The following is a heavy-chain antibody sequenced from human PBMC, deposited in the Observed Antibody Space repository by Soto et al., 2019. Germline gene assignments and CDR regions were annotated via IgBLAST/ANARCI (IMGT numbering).Heavy chain of an antibody. Sequence: SETLSLTCPVSGASIRTYYGTWIRQPPGKGLEWIAYIHHSGTTNYNPSLKSRATISVDTSKNQLFLKLSSVTAADTAVYYCARLPAVSGSVAWFDPWGQGTLVTVSS. CDR3: ARLPAVSGSVAWFDP. J-gene: IGHJ5*02. CDR1: GASIRTYY. V-gene: IGHV4-59*08. CDR2: IHHSGTT. D-gene: IGHD3-10*01.